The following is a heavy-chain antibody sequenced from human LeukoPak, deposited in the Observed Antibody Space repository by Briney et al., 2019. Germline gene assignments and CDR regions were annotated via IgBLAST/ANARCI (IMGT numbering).Heavy chain of an antibody. Sequence: PSETLSLTCTVSGGSISSSSYYWGWIRQPPGTGLEWIGSIYYSGSTYYNPSLKSRVTISVDTSKNQFSLKLSSVTAADTAVYYCARHLGVDIVVVPAATGRGAYFDYWGQGTLVTVSS. CDR3: ARHLGVDIVVVPAATGRGAYFDY. CDR1: GGSISSSSYY. CDR2: IYYSGST. D-gene: IGHD2-2*03. J-gene: IGHJ4*02. V-gene: IGHV4-39*01.